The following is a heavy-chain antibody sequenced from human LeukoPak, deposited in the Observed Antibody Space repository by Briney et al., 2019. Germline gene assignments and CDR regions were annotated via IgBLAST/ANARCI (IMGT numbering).Heavy chain of an antibody. CDR1: GFTFEDHV. CDR2: ISWSGDRM. J-gene: IGHJ4*02. V-gene: IGHV3-9*01. CDR3: AKDLGGSATTV. D-gene: IGHD2-2*01. Sequence: AGRSLRLSCAASGFTFEDHVMHWVRQAPGKGLEWVSSISWSGDRMGYADAVKGRFTISRDKAKNSLFLQMNSLRVEDTALYYCAKDLGGSATTVWGQGTLVTVSS.